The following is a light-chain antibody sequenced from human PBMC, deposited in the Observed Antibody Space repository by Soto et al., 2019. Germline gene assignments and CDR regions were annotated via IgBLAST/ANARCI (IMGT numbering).Light chain of an antibody. CDR3: QQYNKWPLT. Sequence: EIVMTQSPATLSVSPGERATLSCRASQSVSSNLAWYQQKPGQAPRLLIDGASTRATGIPARFSGSGSGTEFTLTISGLQSEDFAVYHCQQYNKWPLTFGGGTKVEIK. V-gene: IGKV3-15*01. J-gene: IGKJ4*01. CDR2: GAS. CDR1: QSVSSN.